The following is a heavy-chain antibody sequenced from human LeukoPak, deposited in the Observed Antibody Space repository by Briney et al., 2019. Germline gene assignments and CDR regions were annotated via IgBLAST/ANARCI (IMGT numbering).Heavy chain of an antibody. CDR1: GFTFSTYS. D-gene: IGHD6-13*01. CDR2: ISSSSSYI. V-gene: IGHV3-21*06. CDR3: ARVGADIAATAPQRRDY. Sequence: GGSLRLSCAASGFTFSTYSMNWVRQAPGKGLEWVSSISSSSSYIYYADSVKGRFTISRDNAKNSLYLQMNSLRAEDTAVYYCARVGADIAATAPQRRDYWGQGTLVTVSS. J-gene: IGHJ4*02.